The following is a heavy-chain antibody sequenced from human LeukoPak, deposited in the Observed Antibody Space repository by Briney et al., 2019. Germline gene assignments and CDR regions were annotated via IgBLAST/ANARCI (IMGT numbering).Heavy chain of an antibody. V-gene: IGHV3-21*01. CDR3: ARDRVVGATVDDY. J-gene: IGHJ4*02. CDR2: ISSSSSYI. CDR1: GFTFSSYS. Sequence: PGGPLRLSCAASGFTFSSYSMNWVRQAPGKGLEWVSSISSSSSYIYYADSVKGRFTISRDNAKNSLYLQMNSLRAEDTAVYYCARDRVVGATVDDYWGQGTLVTVSS. D-gene: IGHD1-26*01.